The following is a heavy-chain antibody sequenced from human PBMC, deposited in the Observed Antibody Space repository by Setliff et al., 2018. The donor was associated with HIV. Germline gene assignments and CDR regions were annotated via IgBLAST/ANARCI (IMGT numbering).Heavy chain of an antibody. CDR2: VYPGDSDV. CDR1: GYNFVNYW. CDR3: ARHPGAGTPYYFDS. J-gene: IGHJ4*02. Sequence: GESLKTSCKSSGYNFVNYWIGWVRLIPGKGLEWSGIVYPGDSDVRYSPSFQGHVSITVDKSITTAYLQWSSLQASDTAIYYCARHPGAGTPYYFDSWGQGTLVTVSS. V-gene: IGHV5-51*01. D-gene: IGHD6-19*01.